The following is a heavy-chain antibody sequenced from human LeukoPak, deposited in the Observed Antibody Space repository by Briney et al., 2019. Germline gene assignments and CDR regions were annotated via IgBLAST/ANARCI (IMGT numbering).Heavy chain of an antibody. D-gene: IGHD2-2*01. Sequence: PGGSLRLSCAASGFTFSGYAMSWVRQAPGKGLEWVSAISGSGDITYYADSVKGRFTISRDNSKNTLYLQMNSLRAEDTAVYYCAKDLLEVVAAATVGMDVWGQGTKVTVSS. CDR1: GFTFSGYA. CDR2: ISGSGDIT. J-gene: IGHJ6*02. CDR3: AKDLLEVVAAATVGMDV. V-gene: IGHV3-23*01.